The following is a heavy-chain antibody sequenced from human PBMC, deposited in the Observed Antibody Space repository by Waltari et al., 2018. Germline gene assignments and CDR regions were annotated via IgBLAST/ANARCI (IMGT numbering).Heavy chain of an antibody. Sequence: EVQLVESGGGLVKPGGSLRLSCAASGFTFSTYWMTWVRQAPGKGLEWLANIKDDGSVKNYVYSVKGRFTISRDNAKNSLYLHMNSLRAEDTAVYYCARDPHYSNFDYWVQGTLVTVSS. J-gene: IGHJ4*02. CDR1: GFTFSTYW. CDR3: ARDPHYSNFDY. D-gene: IGHD4-4*01. V-gene: IGHV3-7*01. CDR2: IKDDGSVK.